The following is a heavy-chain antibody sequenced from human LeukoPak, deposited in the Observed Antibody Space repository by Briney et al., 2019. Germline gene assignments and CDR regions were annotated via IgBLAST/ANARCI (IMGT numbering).Heavy chain of an antibody. J-gene: IGHJ6*02. CDR3: ARHGPRWLHFPLYGMDV. D-gene: IGHD5-24*01. V-gene: IGHV4-59*08. CDR1: GGSISSYY. Sequence: SETLSLTCTVSGGSISSYYWSWIRQPPGKGLEWIGYIYYSGSTNYNPSLKSRVTISVDTSKNQFSLKLSSVTAADTAVYYCARHGPRWLHFPLYGMDVWGHRTTVTVSS. CDR2: IYYSGST.